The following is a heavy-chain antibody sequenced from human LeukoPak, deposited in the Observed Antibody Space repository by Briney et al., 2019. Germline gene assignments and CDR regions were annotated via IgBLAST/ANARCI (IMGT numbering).Heavy chain of an antibody. Sequence: LSGGSLRLSCAASGFTFSSYSMNWVRQAPGKGLEWVSYISSSSSTIYYADSVKGRFTISRDNSKNTLYLQMNSLRAEDTAVYYCAKGGIFNYYMDVWGKGTTVTVSS. CDR2: ISSSSSTI. CDR3: AKGGIFNYYMDV. V-gene: IGHV3-48*01. CDR1: GFTFSSYS. J-gene: IGHJ6*03. D-gene: IGHD3-16*01.